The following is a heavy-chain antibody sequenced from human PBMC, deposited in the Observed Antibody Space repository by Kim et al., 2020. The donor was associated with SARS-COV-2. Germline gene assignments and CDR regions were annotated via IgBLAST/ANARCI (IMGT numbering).Heavy chain of an antibody. J-gene: IGHJ6*02. CDR2: IKSKTDGGTT. V-gene: IGHV3-15*01. CDR3: TTAEVEDDPLYYYGMDV. Sequence: GGSLRLSCAASGFTFSNAWMSWVRQAPGKGLEWVGRIKSKTDGGTTDYAAPVKGRFTISRDDSKNTLYLQMNSLKTEDTAVYYCTTAEVEDDPLYYYGMDVWGQGTTVTVSS. CDR1: GFTFSNAW. D-gene: IGHD2-15*01.